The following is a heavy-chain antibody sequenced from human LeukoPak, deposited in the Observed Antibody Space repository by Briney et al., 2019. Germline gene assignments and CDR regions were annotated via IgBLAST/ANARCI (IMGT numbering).Heavy chain of an antibody. CDR1: GFTFSNYA. CDR3: AKESPYAVGGTGRIYYFDY. CDR2: ISNRGRT. Sequence: GGSLRLSCAASGFTFSNYAISWVRQAPGKGLEWVSAISNRGRTYYADSVKGSFTISRDNSKNTLHLQMSSLRAEDTAVYYCAKESPYAVGGTGRIYYFDYWGQGALVTVSS. J-gene: IGHJ4*02. D-gene: IGHD1-26*01. V-gene: IGHV3-23*01.